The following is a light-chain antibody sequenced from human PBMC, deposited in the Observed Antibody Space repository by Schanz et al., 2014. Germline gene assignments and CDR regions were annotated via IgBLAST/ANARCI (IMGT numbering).Light chain of an antibody. V-gene: IGKV1-39*01. CDR1: QSISTY. CDR2: DAS. Sequence: IQLTQSPSSLSASVGDRVTITCRASQSISTYLNWYQQKSGKAPKVLIYDASSLQSGVPSRFSGSGSGTDFTLTISRLEHEDFAVYYCQQYSDSPRTFGQGTEVEIK. CDR3: QQYSDSPRT. J-gene: IGKJ1*01.